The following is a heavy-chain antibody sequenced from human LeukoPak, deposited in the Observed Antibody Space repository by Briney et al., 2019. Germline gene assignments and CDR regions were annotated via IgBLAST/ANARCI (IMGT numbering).Heavy chain of an antibody. V-gene: IGHV4-4*07. CDR3: ARVYCSSTSCNWGAFDI. D-gene: IGHD2-2*01. CDR1: GGSISSYY. J-gene: IGHJ3*02. CDR2: IYTSGST. Sequence: SETLSLTCTVSGGSISSYYWSWIRPPAGKGLEWIGRIYTSGSTNYNPSLKSRVTMSVDTSKNQFSLKLSSVTAADTAVYYCARVYCSSTSCNWGAFDIWGQGTMVTVSS.